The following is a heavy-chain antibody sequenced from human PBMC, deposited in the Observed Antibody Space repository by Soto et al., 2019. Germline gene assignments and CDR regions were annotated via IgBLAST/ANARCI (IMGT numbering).Heavy chain of an antibody. J-gene: IGHJ4*02. D-gene: IGHD3-10*01. CDR3: ARGPGGFGDFSLDY. CDR1: GGSISHYY. V-gene: IGHV4-4*07. Sequence: QVQLQESGPGLVKPSETLSLTCAVSGGSISHYYWSWIRQPPGKGLACIGRIYSGGSTNYNPSLKSRVTMSVDTSKNQFSLNLNSVTAADAAIYFCARGPGGFGDFSLDYWGQGTLVTVSS. CDR2: IYSGGST.